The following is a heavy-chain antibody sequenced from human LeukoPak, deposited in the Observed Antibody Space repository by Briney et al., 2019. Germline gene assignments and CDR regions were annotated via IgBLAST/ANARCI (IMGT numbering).Heavy chain of an antibody. D-gene: IGHD5-18*01. CDR1: GYTFTTYG. J-gene: IGHJ4*02. Sequence: VASVKVSCKSSGYTFTTYGITWVRQAPGQALEWMGWISTYNGNTNYAQKLQGRVTMTTDTSTSTAYMELRSLRSDDTAMYYCARDRMDTGTYFDYWGQGTLVTVSS. CDR3: ARDRMDTGTYFDY. V-gene: IGHV1-18*01. CDR2: ISTYNGNT.